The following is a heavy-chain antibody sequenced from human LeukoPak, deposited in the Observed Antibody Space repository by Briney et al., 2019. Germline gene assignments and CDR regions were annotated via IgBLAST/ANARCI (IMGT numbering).Heavy chain of an antibody. V-gene: IGHV3-23*01. Sequence: GGSLRLSCAASGFTFSSYGMSWVRQAPGKGLEWVSAISGSGGSTYYADSVKGRFTISRDNSKRTLYLQMNNLRVEDTAVYYCAKGFYGSGTKNYFDYWGQGTLVTVSS. CDR2: ISGSGGST. J-gene: IGHJ4*02. CDR3: AKGFYGSGTKNYFDY. D-gene: IGHD3-10*01. CDR1: GFTFSSYG.